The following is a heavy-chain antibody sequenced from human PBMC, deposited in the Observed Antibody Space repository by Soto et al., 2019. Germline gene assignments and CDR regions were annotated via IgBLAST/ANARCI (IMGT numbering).Heavy chain of an antibody. V-gene: IGHV3-15*07. CDR1: GFTFSNAW. CDR3: TTASYCSNGVCYTVYYFDY. J-gene: IGHJ4*02. CDR2: IKSKTDGGTT. Sequence: EVQLVESGGDLVKPGGSLRLSCAASGFTFSNAWMNWVRQAPGKGLEWVGRIKSKTDGGTTDYVAPVKGRFTISRDDSKNTLSLHMNSLKTEDTAVHYCTTASYCSNGVCYTVYYFDYWGQGTLVTVSS. D-gene: IGHD2-8*01.